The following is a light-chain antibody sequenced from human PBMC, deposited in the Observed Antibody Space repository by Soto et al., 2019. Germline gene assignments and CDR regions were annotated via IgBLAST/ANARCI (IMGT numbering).Light chain of an antibody. J-gene: IGKJ1*01. CDR2: ATS. CDR3: QYYGGSSWT. V-gene: IGKV3-20*01. Sequence: EIVLTQSPGTLSLSPGERATLSCRASQSVSGSYLGSYQQKPGQAPRLLIYATSSRATGIPDRFSGSGSGTDFTLTISRLEPEDFVVYYCQYYGGSSWTFGQGTKVEIK. CDR1: QSVSGSY.